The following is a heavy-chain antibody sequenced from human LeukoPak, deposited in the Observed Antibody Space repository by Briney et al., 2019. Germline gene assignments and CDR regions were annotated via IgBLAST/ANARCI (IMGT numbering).Heavy chain of an antibody. Sequence: GASVKVSCKASGYTFTSYYMHWVRQAPGQGLEWMGIINPSGGSTSYAQKFQGRVTITRDTSASTAYMELSSLRSEDTAVYYCAREKYSSGWYKGGEFDYWGQGTLVTVSS. CDR3: AREKYSSGWYKGGEFDY. D-gene: IGHD6-19*01. V-gene: IGHV1-46*01. CDR2: INPSGGST. J-gene: IGHJ4*02. CDR1: GYTFTSYY.